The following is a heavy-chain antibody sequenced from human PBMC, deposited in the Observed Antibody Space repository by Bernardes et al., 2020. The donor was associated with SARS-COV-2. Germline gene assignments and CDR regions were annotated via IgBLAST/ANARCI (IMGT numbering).Heavy chain of an antibody. J-gene: IGHJ4*02. CDR2: ISASNGNT. CDR1: GYTCTSYG. Sequence: ASVKVSCKASGYTCTSYGISWVRQAPGQGLEWMGWISASNGNTTYAQKLQGRVTMTTDTSTSTAYMELRSLRSDDTAVYYCARDGGIAPQETFDYWGQRTLVTVSS. CDR3: ARDGGIAPQETFDY. D-gene: IGHD6-13*01. V-gene: IGHV1-18*01.